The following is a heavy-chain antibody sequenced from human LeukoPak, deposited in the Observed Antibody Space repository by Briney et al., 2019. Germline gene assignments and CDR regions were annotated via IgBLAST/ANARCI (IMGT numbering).Heavy chain of an antibody. CDR3: ARDYRDIVATINYFDY. V-gene: IGHV1-18*01. CDR2: ISAYNGNT. Sequence: GSSVKVSRKASGYTFTSYGISWVRQAPGQGLEWMGWISAYNGNTKYAQKLQGRVSMTTDTSTSTAYMELRSLRSDDTAVYYSARDYRDIVATINYFDYWGQGTLVTVSS. D-gene: IGHD5-12*01. CDR1: GYTFTSYG. J-gene: IGHJ4*02.